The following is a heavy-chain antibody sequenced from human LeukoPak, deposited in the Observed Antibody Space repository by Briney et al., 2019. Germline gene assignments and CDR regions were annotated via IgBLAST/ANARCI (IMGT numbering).Heavy chain of an antibody. Sequence: SVKVSCKASGGTFSSYAISWVRQAPGQGLEWMGRIIPILGIANYAQKFQGRVTITADKSTSTAYMELSSLRSEDTAVYYCARGGDGYNFDYWGRGTLVTVSS. CDR2: IIPILGIA. V-gene: IGHV1-69*04. D-gene: IGHD5-24*01. CDR3: ARGGDGYNFDY. CDR1: GGTFSSYA. J-gene: IGHJ4*02.